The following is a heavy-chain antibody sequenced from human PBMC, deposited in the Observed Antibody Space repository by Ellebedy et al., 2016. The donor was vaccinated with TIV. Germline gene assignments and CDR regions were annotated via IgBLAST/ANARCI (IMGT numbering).Heavy chain of an antibody. CDR3: ARDAYDTVTGWSEGMDV. CDR1: GGSISSSNYY. CDR2: IGYSGST. V-gene: IGHV4-31*03. J-gene: IGHJ6*02. Sequence: SETLSLTCTVSGGSISSSNYYWTWVRQPPGKGLEWIGYIGYSGSTYYSPSLRSRGSISVDTSKNQFSLKLNSVTAADTAVYYCARDAYDTVTGWSEGMDVWGQGTTVTVSS. D-gene: IGHD3-9*01.